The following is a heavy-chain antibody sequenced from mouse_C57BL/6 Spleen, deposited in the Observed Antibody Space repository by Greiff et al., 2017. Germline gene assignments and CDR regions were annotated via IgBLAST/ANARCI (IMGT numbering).Heavy chain of an antibody. D-gene: IGHD2-10*02. J-gene: IGHJ3*01. V-gene: IGHV7-3*01. Sequence: EVQRVESGGGLVQPGGSLSLSCAASGFTFTDYYMSWVRQPPGKALEWLGFIRNKANGYTTEYSASVKGRFTISRDNSQSILYLPMNALRAEDSATYYCARSTLVSPFAYWGQGTLVTVSA. CDR2: IRNKANGYTT. CDR3: ARSTLVSPFAY. CDR1: GFTFTDYY.